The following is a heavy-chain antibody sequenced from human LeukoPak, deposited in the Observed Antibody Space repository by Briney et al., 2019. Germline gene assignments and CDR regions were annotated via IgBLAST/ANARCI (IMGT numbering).Heavy chain of an antibody. V-gene: IGHV1-18*01. CDR2: ISAYNGNT. J-gene: IGHJ4*02. CDR1: GYTFTSYG. D-gene: IGHD3-3*01. Sequence: GASVNVSCKASGYTFTSYGISWVRQAPGQGLEWMGWISAYNGNTNYAQKLQGRVTMTTDTSTSTAYMELSSLRSEDTAVYYCARDGLLRFLEWPLDYWGQGTLVTVSS. CDR3: ARDGLLRFLEWPLDY.